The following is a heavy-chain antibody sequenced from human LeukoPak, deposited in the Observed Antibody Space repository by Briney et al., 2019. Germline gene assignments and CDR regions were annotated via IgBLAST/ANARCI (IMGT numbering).Heavy chain of an antibody. CDR3: ASCLNYGSGRIYYLDV. CDR2: INPNSGGT. Sequence: ASVKVSCKASGYTFTGYYMHWVRQAPGQGLEWMGWINPNSGGTNYAQKFQGWVTMTRDTSISTAYMELSRLRSEDTAVYYCASCLNYGSGRIYYLDVWGKGTTVTVSS. V-gene: IGHV1-2*04. J-gene: IGHJ6*04. CDR1: GYTFTGYY. D-gene: IGHD3-10*01.